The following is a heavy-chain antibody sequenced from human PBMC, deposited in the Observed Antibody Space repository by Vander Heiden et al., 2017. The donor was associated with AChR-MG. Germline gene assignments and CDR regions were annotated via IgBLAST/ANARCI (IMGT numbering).Heavy chain of an antibody. V-gene: IGHV1-69*04. Sequence: QVQLVQSGAEVKKPGSSVKVSCKASGGTFSSYAISWVRQAPGQGLEWMGRIIPILGIANYAQKFQGRVTMTADKSTSTAYMELSSLRSEDTAVYYCARGGEASDYYDSSGYYYIGAFDIWGQGTMVTVSS. CDR2: IIPILGIA. CDR3: ARGGEASDYYDSSGYYYIGAFDI. D-gene: IGHD3-22*01. CDR1: GGTFSSYA. J-gene: IGHJ3*02.